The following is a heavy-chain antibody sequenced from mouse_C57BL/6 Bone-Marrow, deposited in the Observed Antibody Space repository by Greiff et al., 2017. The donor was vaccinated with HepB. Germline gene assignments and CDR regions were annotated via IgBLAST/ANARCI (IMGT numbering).Heavy chain of an antibody. V-gene: IGHV1-74*01. Sequence: QVQLQQPGAELVKPGASVKVSCKASGYTFTSYWMHWVKQRPGQGLEWIGRIHPSDSDTNYNQKFKGKATLTVDKSSSTAYMQLSSLTSEDSAVYYCAMDAYYSNLYAMDYWGQGTSVTVSS. J-gene: IGHJ4*01. D-gene: IGHD2-5*01. CDR2: IHPSDSDT. CDR3: AMDAYYSNLYAMDY. CDR1: GYTFTSYW.